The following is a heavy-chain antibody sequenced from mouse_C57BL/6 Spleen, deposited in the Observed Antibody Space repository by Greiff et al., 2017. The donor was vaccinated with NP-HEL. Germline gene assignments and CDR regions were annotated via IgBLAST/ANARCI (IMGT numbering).Heavy chain of an antibody. CDR2: FYPGSGSI. CDR1: GYTFTEYT. J-gene: IGHJ2*01. CDR3: ARHGYGNYFDY. D-gene: IGHD2-10*02. V-gene: IGHV1-62-2*01. Sequence: QVQLKQSGAELVKPGASVKLSCKASGYTFTEYTIHWVKQRSGQGLEWIGWFYPGSGSIKYNEKFKDQATLTADKSSSTVYKELRRLTTEDAAVYFCARHGYGNYFDYWGQGTTRTVAT.